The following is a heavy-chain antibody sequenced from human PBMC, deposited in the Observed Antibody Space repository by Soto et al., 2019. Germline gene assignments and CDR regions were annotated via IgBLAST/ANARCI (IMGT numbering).Heavy chain of an antibody. CDR3: VRQPSIAVAGRWSRNWVDHGMDV. V-gene: IGHV4-39*01. J-gene: IGHJ6*02. CDR2: IYYSGGT. Sequence: SETLSLTCTVSGGSIRGTSYSWGWIRQPPGKGLEWFGSIYYSGGTSFNPSLKSRVTISVDTSKNQFSLKLTSVTAADTAVYYCVRQPSIAVAGRWSRNWVDHGMDVWGQGTKVTVS. CDR1: GGSIRGTSYS. D-gene: IGHD6-13*01.